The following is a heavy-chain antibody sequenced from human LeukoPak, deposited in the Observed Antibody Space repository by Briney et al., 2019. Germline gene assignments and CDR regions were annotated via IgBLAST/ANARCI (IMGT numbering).Heavy chain of an antibody. CDR1: GFTFSSYA. D-gene: IGHD3-16*02. Sequence: AGGSLRLSCAASGFTFSSYAMNWVRQTPGKGLEWVSAISRSGGSTYYADSVKGRFTISRDNSKNTLYLQMNSLRAEDTAIYYCAKGPNRHSESYPGVYWGRGTLVTVSS. J-gene: IGHJ4*02. CDR3: AKGPNRHSESYPGVY. V-gene: IGHV3-23*01. CDR2: ISRSGGST.